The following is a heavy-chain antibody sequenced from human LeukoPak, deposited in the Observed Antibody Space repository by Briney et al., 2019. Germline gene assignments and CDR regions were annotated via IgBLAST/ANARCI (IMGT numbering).Heavy chain of an antibody. D-gene: IGHD4-17*01. Sequence: ASVKVSCKASGYSFTSYGISWVRQAPGQGLEWMGWISAYNGNTNYAQKLQGRVTMTTDTSTSTAYMELRSLRSDDTAVYYCARAPPYGDYVTYFQHWGQGTLVTVSS. V-gene: IGHV1-18*01. CDR2: ISAYNGNT. CDR1: GYSFTSYG. J-gene: IGHJ1*01. CDR3: ARAPPYGDYVTYFQH.